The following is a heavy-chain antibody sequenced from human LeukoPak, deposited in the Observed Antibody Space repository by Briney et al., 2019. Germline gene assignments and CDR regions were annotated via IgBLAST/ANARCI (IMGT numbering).Heavy chain of an antibody. CDR2: ITGSGDAT. J-gene: IGHJ4*02. Sequence: AGGSLRLSCTASGFTFSSYPMYWVRQAPGKGLEWVSAITGSGDATYYAESMKGRFTLSRDNSKNTLYLQMNSLRAEDTAVYYCAKVPYYYGSGSYSDYWGQGTLVTVSS. D-gene: IGHD3-10*01. CDR1: GFTFSSYP. CDR3: AKVPYYYGSGSYSDY. V-gene: IGHV3-23*01.